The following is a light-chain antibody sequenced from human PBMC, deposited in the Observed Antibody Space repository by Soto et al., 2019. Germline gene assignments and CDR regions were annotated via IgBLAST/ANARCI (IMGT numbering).Light chain of an antibody. CDR1: QSVDSTF. CDR2: GVS. J-gene: IGKJ1*01. CDR3: QQYMSSVT. V-gene: IGKV3-20*01. Sequence: EIVLTQSPGSLSLSPGERATLSCRASQSVDSTFFAWYQKKPGQAPRLLMYGVSKRATGIQDRFSGSGSGTDFTLTISRLEPEDFAVYYCQQYMSSVTFGQGTRVEIK.